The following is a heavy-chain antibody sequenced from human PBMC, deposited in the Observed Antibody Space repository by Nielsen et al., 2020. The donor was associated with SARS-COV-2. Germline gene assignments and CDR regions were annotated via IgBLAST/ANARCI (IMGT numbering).Heavy chain of an antibody. D-gene: IGHD4-17*01. V-gene: IGHV3-7*01. Sequence: GGSLRLSCAASGFTFSSYWMSWVRQAPGKGLEWVANIKQDGSEKYYVDSVKGRFTISRDNAKNSLYLQMNSLRAEDTAVYYCARDPSPRSYGDYAYWGQGTLVTVSS. CDR2: IKQDGSEK. J-gene: IGHJ4*02. CDR3: ARDPSPRSYGDYAY. CDR1: GFTFSSYW.